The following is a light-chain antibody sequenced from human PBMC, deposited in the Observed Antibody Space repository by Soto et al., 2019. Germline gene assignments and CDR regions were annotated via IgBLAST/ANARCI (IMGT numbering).Light chain of an antibody. CDR1: QSVGRK. Sequence: EIVMTQSPATLSVSPGELATLSCSASQSVGRKLVWYQQKAGQAPRPLIFDASTRATGIPARFSGSGSGTEFTLTISRLEPEDFAVYFCQKYGSSPINFGQGTRLEIK. CDR2: DAS. J-gene: IGKJ5*01. CDR3: QKYGSSPIN. V-gene: IGKV3-15*01.